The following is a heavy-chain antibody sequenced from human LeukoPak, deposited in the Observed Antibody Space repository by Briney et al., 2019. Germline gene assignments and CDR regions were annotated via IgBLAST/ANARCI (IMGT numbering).Heavy chain of an antibody. CDR1: GGSFSGYY. V-gene: IGHV4-34*01. D-gene: IGHD3-10*01. Sequence: KPSETLSLTCAVYGGSFSGYYWSWIRQPPGRGLEWIGSIYYSGNTYYNPSLQSRVIVSLDTSKNQFSLKLSSVTAADTAVYYCARGMVRGVIIRTRFDPWGQGTLVTVSS. CDR2: IYYSGNT. CDR3: ARGMVRGVIIRTRFDP. J-gene: IGHJ5*02.